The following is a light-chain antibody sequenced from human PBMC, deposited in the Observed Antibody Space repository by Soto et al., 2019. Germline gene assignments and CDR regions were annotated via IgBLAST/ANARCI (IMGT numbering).Light chain of an antibody. V-gene: IGLV2-14*03. CDR1: SSHVGAYDY. J-gene: IGLJ1*01. CDR2: DVS. Sequence: QSVLTQPASVSRSPGQSITISCTGTSSHVGAYDYVSWYQQHPGEVPKLMIFDVSDRPSGVSNRFSGSKSGNTASLTISGLQAEDEADYYCSSFTTSTSYVFGTGTKVTVL. CDR3: SSFTTSTSYV.